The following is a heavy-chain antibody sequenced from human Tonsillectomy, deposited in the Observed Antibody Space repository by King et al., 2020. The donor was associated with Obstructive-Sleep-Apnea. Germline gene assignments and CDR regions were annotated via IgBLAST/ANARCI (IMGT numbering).Heavy chain of an antibody. J-gene: IGHJ4*02. Sequence: VQLVESGGGVVQPGRSLRLSCAASGFTFSSYGMHWVRQAPGKGLEWVAFIRYDGSNKYYADSVKGRFTISRDNSKNTLYLQMNSLRAEDTAVYYCAKDQRDSSGYPLYFDYWGQGTLVTVSS. CDR2: IRYDGSNK. V-gene: IGHV3-30*02. CDR3: AKDQRDSSGYPLYFDY. D-gene: IGHD3-22*01. CDR1: GFTFSSYG.